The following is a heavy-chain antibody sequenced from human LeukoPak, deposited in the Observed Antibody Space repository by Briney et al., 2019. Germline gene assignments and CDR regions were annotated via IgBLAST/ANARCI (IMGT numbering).Heavy chain of an antibody. D-gene: IGHD2-2*01. CDR2: IYYSGNT. CDR3: ARVNKWGYQLLYYFDY. J-gene: IGHJ4*02. CDR1: GVSISNNDYY. Sequence: SETLSLTCTVSGVSISNNDYYWGWIRQPPGKGLEWIGSIYYSGNTYYNPSLKSRVTISVDTSKNQFSLKLSSVTAADTAVYYCARVNKWGYQLLYYFDYWGQGTLVTVSS. V-gene: IGHV4-39*07.